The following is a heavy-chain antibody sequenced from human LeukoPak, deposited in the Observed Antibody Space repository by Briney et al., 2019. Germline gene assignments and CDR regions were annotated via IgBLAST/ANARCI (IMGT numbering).Heavy chain of an antibody. D-gene: IGHD6-19*01. CDR1: GGSFSDY. V-gene: IGHV4-34*01. CDR2: VNHLGRT. Sequence: PSETLSLTCAVSGGSFSDYWSWNRQPPGKGLEWIGEVNHLGRTNYNPSLKSRVTMSLDTSKKEVSLKLTSVTAADTAVYYCARGSASGIYPIDYWSQGTLVTVSS. CDR3: ARGSASGIYPIDY. J-gene: IGHJ4*02.